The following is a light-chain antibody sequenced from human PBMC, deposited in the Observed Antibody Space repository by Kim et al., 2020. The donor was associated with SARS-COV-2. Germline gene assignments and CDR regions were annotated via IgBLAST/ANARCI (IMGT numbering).Light chain of an antibody. CDR1: QTVITNY. V-gene: IGKV3-20*01. J-gene: IGKJ1*01. Sequence: SPGESATLSCRASQTVITNYFAWYQQKPGQAPRLLIYGASSRATGIPDRFSGSVSGTDFTLTISRLEPEDFAVYYCQQYGDSRWTFGQGTKVDIK. CDR2: GAS. CDR3: QQYGDSRWT.